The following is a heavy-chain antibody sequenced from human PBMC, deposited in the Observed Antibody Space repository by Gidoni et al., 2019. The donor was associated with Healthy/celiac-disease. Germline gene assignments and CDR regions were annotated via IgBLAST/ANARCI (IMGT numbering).Heavy chain of an antibody. V-gene: IGHV4-59*01. D-gene: IGHD6-19*01. CDR1: GGSISSYY. CDR3: ARAGYSSGWYDAFDI. Sequence: QVQLQESGPGLVKPSETLSLTCTGPGGSISSYYWSWIRQPPGKGLEWIGYIYYSGSTNYNPSLKSRVTISVDTSKNQFSLKLSSVTAADTAVYYCARAGYSSGWYDAFDIWGQGTMVTVSS. CDR2: IYYSGST. J-gene: IGHJ3*02.